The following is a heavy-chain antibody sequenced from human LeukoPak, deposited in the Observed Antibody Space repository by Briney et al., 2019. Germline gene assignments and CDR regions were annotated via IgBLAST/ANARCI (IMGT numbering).Heavy chain of an antibody. CDR2: IYYSGST. CDR3: AGRGYCSSTSCYEYRFDP. CDR1: GGSISSRSYY. Sequence: PSETLSLTCTVSGGSISSRSYYWGWIRQPPGKGLEWIGIIYYSGSTYYNPSLKSRLTISVDTSKNQFSLKLRSVTATDTAVYYCAGRGYCSSTSCYEYRFDPWGQGTLVTVSS. J-gene: IGHJ5*02. V-gene: IGHV4-39*01. D-gene: IGHD2-2*01.